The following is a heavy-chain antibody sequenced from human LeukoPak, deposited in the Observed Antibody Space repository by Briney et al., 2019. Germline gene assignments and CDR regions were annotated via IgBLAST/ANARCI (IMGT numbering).Heavy chain of an antibody. CDR1: GYFISSGYY. CDR3: ARDGSGSGSPFDY. V-gene: IGHV4-38-2*02. J-gene: IGHJ4*02. Sequence: SETLSLTCTVSGYFISSGYYRAWIRQPPGKGLEWIGSIYHSGTTYYNPSLKSRVTISVDTSKNQFSLKLNSVTAADTAVYYCARDGSGSGSPFDYWGQGTLVTVSS. CDR2: IYHSGTT. D-gene: IGHD3-22*01.